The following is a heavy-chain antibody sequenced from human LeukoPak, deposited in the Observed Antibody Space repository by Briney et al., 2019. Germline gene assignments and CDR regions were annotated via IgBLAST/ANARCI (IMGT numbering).Heavy chain of an antibody. CDR1: GGSISPDY. D-gene: IGHD3-10*01. Sequence: PSETLSLTRSVSGGSISPDYWSWIRQPPGKGLEWIGYVFYTGSTNYNPSLKSRLTISVDTSNNHFSLKLTSVTAADTAVYFCARGHRDMDYWGQGTLVTVSS. CDR2: VFYTGST. J-gene: IGHJ4*02. CDR3: ARGHRDMDY. V-gene: IGHV4-59*01.